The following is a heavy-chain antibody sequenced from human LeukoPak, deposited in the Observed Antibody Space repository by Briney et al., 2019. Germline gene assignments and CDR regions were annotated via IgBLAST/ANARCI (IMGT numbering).Heavy chain of an antibody. CDR1: GYTFTSYG. CDR3: ARAGLSSSWYYLDY. V-gene: IGHV1-18*01. J-gene: IGHJ4*02. D-gene: IGHD6-13*01. CDR2: ISAYNGNT. Sequence: EASVKVSCKASGYTFTSYGISWVRQAPGQGLERMGWISAYNGNTNYAQKLQGRVTITTDTSTSTAYMELRSLRSDDTAVYYCARAGLSSSWYYLDYWGQGTLVTVSS.